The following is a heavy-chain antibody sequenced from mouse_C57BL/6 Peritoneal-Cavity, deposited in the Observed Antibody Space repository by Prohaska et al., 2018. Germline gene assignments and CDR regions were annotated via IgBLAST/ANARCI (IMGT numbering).Heavy chain of an antibody. V-gene: IGHV5-17*01. J-gene: IGHJ3*01. Sequence: EVQLVESGGGLVKPGGSLTLSCPAYGFTFSDYGMHWVRPAPEKGLEWVAYISSGSSTIYYADTVKGRFTISRDNAKNTLFLQMTSLRSEDTAMYYCARDPAWFAYWGQGTLVAVSA. CDR1: GFTFSDYG. CDR2: ISSGSSTI. CDR3: ARDPAWFAY.